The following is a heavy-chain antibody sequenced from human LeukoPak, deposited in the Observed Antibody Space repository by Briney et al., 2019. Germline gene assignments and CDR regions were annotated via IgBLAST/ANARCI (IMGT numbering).Heavy chain of an antibody. Sequence: GRSLRLSCAASGFTFSSYAMSWVRQAPGKGLEWVSAISGSGGSTYYADSVKGRFTISRDNSRNTLYLQMNSLRAEDTAVYYCAKDHSGSMGNWGQGTLVTVSS. D-gene: IGHD3-10*01. J-gene: IGHJ4*02. CDR2: ISGSGGST. CDR3: AKDHSGSMGN. V-gene: IGHV3-23*01. CDR1: GFTFSSYA.